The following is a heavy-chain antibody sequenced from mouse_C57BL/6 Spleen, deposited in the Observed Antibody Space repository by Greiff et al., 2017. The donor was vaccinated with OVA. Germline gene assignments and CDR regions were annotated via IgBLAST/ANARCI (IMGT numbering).Heavy chain of an antibody. J-gene: IGHJ4*01. CDR1: GYTFTSYW. CDR3: ARGERYYGSAYAMDY. Sequence: QVQLKQSGAELVKPGASVKLSCKASGYTFTSYWMHWVKQRPGQGLEWIGMIHPNSGSTNYNEKFKSKATLTVDKSSSTAYMQLSSLTSEDSAVYYCARGERYYGSAYAMDYWGQGTSVTVSS. V-gene: IGHV1-64*01. CDR2: IHPNSGST. D-gene: IGHD1-1*01.